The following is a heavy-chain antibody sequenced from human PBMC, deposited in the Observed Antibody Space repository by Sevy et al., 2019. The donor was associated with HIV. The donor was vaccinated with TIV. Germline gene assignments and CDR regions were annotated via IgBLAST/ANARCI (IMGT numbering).Heavy chain of an antibody. V-gene: IGHV3-21*01. Sequence: GGSLRLSCAASGFTFSSYSMNWVHQAPGKGLEWVSSISSSSSYIYNADSVKGRFTISRDNAKNSLYLQMNSLRAEDTAVYYCARDGDGSGSYYKNSDAFDIWGQRTMVTVSS. CDR3: ARDGDGSGSYYKNSDAFDI. CDR1: GFTFSSYS. D-gene: IGHD3-10*01. CDR2: ISSSSSYI. J-gene: IGHJ3*02.